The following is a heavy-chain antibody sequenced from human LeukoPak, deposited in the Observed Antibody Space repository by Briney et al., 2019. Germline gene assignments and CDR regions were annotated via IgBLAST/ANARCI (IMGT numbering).Heavy chain of an antibody. J-gene: IGHJ4*02. D-gene: IGHD6-19*01. CDR1: AYTFTSYG. V-gene: IGHV1-18*01. Sequence: ASVKLSRTASAYTFTSYGISWVCQAPAQGGERVGWISVYKGNTNYAQNLPGKGTFTRATSTSTAYMELRSLRSDATAVYFCARVLMTLYRAAVAGTPNFDYWGQGTLVTVSS. CDR3: ARVLMTLYRAAVAGTPNFDY. CDR2: ISVYKGNT.